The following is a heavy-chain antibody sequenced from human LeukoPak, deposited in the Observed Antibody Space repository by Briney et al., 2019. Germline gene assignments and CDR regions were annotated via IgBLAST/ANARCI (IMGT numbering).Heavy chain of an antibody. D-gene: IGHD4-11*01. V-gene: IGHV3-48*01. CDR2: ISSSSSTI. CDR1: GFTFSSYS. Sequence: HPGGSLRLSCAASGFTFSSYSMNWVRQAPGKGLEWVSYISSSSSTIYYADSVKGRFTISRDNAKNSLYLQMNSLRAEDTAVYYCARGSQGNLPYSNYYFDYWGQGTLVTVSS. J-gene: IGHJ4*02. CDR3: ARGSQGNLPYSNYYFDY.